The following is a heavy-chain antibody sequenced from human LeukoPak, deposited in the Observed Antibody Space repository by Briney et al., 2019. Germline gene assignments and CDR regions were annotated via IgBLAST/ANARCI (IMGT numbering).Heavy chain of an antibody. CDR3: ARDIVVVPAASRWFDP. Sequence: GASVKVSCKASGYTFTSYGISWVRQAPGQGLEWMGWISAYNGNTNYAQKLQGRVTMTTDTSTSTAYMELRSLRSDDTAVYYCARDIVVVPAASRWFDPGAREPWSPSPQ. CDR2: ISAYNGNT. J-gene: IGHJ5*02. D-gene: IGHD2-2*01. CDR1: GYTFTSYG. V-gene: IGHV1-18*01.